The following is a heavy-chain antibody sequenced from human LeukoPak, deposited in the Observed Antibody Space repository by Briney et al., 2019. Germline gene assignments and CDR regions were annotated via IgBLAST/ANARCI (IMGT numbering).Heavy chain of an antibody. J-gene: IGHJ6*03. CDR3: AREEIEEVPTLTFNWVATYYSHYMDV. CDR1: GFSVSNNY. Sequence: GESLRLSCAASGFSVSNNYMNWVRQSPGKGLEWVSVIFGGGDTYYAESVKGRFTISRDDSKNTLYLQMSSLRAEDTAVYYCAREEIEEVPTLTFNWVATYYSHYMDVWGKGTMVAVSS. D-gene: IGHD5-12*01. V-gene: IGHV3-66*02. CDR2: IFGGGDT.